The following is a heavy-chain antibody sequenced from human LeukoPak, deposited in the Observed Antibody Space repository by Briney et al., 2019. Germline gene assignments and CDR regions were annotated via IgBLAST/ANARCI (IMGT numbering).Heavy chain of an antibody. V-gene: IGHV3-23*01. CDR1: EFTFSNYA. J-gene: IGHJ4*02. CDR3: AARLGYCSGGSCSGYDY. CDR2: ISGSGGST. Sequence: GGSLRLSCAASEFTFSNYAMSWVRQAPGKGLEWVSAISGSGGSTYYADSVKGRFTISRDNAKNSLYLQMNSLRAEDTAVYYCAARLGYCSGGSCSGYDYWGQGTLVTVSS. D-gene: IGHD2-15*01.